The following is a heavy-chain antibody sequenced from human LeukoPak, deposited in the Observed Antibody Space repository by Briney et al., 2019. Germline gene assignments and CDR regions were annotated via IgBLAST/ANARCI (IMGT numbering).Heavy chain of an antibody. V-gene: IGHV1-2*04. J-gene: IGHJ5*02. D-gene: IGHD2-2*01. CDR1: GYTFTRYY. Sequence: ASVNVSFKASGYTFTRYYMHGVGQAGGQGREWMGWINPNSGGTNYVQKFQGWVTMTRDTSISTAYMELSRLRSDDTAVYYGARDGSSSTSCDGYWFDPWGQGTLVTVSS. CDR2: INPNSGGT. CDR3: ARDGSSSTSCDGYWFDP.